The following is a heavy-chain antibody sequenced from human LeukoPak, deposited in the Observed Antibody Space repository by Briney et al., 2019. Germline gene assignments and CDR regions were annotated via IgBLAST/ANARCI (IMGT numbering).Heavy chain of an antibody. CDR3: ARDLKVSSIAARMGY. J-gene: IGHJ4*02. V-gene: IGHV3-30-3*01. Sequence: QPGGSLRLSCAASGFTFSSYAMHWVRQAPGKGLEWVAVISYDGSNKYYADSVKGRFTISRDNSKNTLYLQMNSLRAEDTAVYYCARDLKVSSIAARMGYWGQGTLVTVSS. CDR2: ISYDGSNK. D-gene: IGHD6-6*01. CDR1: GFTFSSYA.